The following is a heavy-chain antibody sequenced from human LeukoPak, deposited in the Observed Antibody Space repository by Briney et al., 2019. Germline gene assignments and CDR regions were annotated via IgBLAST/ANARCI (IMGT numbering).Heavy chain of an antibody. V-gene: IGHV3-53*01. CDR2: TYTGGNS. CDR3: ARGGRGSAAVVAPRSFDI. D-gene: IGHD3-22*01. J-gene: IGHJ3*02. Sequence: GGSLRLSCAASGFTVSSIHMVWVRQAPGKGLEWVSVTYTGGNSYYADSVKGRFIISRDISKNALYLQMNSLRAEDSALYYCARGGRGSAAVVAPRSFDIWGQGTMVTVSS. CDR1: GFTVSSIH.